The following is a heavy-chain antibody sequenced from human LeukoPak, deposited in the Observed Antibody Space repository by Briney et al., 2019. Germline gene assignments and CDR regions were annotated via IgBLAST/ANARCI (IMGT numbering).Heavy chain of an antibody. CDR3: AIIPRAAAGPSARSPFHY. V-gene: IGHV3-7*01. Sequence: GGSLRLSCAASGFTFSGHWMSWVRQAPGTGLEWVANINQDGSDKYYVDSVKGRFTISRDNAKNSLYLQMNSLRAEDTAVYYCAIIPRAAAGPSARSPFHYWGQGTLVTVSS. D-gene: IGHD6-13*01. J-gene: IGHJ4*02. CDR2: INQDGSDK. CDR1: GFTFSGHW.